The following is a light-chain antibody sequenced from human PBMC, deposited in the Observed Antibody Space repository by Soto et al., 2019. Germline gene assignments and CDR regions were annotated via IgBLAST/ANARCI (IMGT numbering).Light chain of an antibody. J-gene: IGLJ1*01. CDR1: SSDVGGYNY. V-gene: IGLV2-14*01. CDR3: SSYTSSLYV. Sequence: QSVLTQPASVSGSPGQSITISCTGTSSDVGGYNYVSWYQQHPGKAPKLMIYDVSNRPSGVSNRFSGSKSGNTASLAISGLQAEDEADYYCSSYTSSLYVFGTGTKATVL. CDR2: DVS.